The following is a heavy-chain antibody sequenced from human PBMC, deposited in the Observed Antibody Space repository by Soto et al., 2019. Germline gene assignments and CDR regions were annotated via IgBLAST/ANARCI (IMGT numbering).Heavy chain of an antibody. CDR2: IYYSGST. V-gene: IGHV4-39*01. CDR3: ARLSKLRDFWSGYYHSYYYYMDV. Sequence: QLQLQESGRGLVKPSEALSLTCTVSGGSISSSSYYWGWIRQPPEKGLEWIGSIYYSGSTYYNPSLKSRVTISVDTSKNQFSLKLSSVTAADTAVYYCARLSKLRDFWSGYYHSYYYYMDVWGKGTKVTV. CDR1: GGSISSSSYY. D-gene: IGHD3-3*01. J-gene: IGHJ6*03.